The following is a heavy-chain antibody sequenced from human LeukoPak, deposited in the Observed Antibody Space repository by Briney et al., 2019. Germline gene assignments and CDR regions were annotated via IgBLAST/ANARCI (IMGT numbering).Heavy chain of an antibody. D-gene: IGHD4-17*01. CDR1: GFTFSSYG. CDR2: IRYDGSNK. CDR3: AKVMTTVTGDDAFDT. V-gene: IGHV3-30*02. J-gene: IGHJ3*02. Sequence: GGSLRLSCAASGFTFSSYGMHWVRQAPGKGLEWVAFIRYDGSNKYYADSVKGRFTISRDNSKNTLYLQMNSLRAEDTAVYYCAKVMTTVTGDDAFDTWGQGTMVTVSS.